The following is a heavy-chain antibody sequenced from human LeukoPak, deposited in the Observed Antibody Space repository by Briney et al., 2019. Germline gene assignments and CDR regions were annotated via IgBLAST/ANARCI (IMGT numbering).Heavy chain of an antibody. V-gene: IGHV3-21*01. CDR3: ARVVCGGDCYYYYYYYMDV. D-gene: IGHD2-21*02. Sequence: GGSLRLSCAASGFTFSSYSMNWVRQAPGKGLEWVSFISGSSSYIYYADSVKGRFTISRDNAKNSLYLQVNSLRAEDTAVYYCARVVCGGDCYYYYYYYMDVWGKGTTVTISS. CDR1: GFTFSSYS. J-gene: IGHJ6*03. CDR2: ISGSSSYI.